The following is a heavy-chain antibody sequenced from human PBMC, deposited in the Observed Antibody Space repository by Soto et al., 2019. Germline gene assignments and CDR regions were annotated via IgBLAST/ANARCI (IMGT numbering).Heavy chain of an antibody. J-gene: IGHJ5*02. CDR3: ARGGEYYGSGPGYWFDP. CDR1: GGSISSGGYY. Sequence: QVQLQESGPGLVKPSQTLSLTCTVSGGSISSGGYYWSWIRQHPGKGLEWIGYIYYSGSTYYNPSLKSRVTISVDTSKNQFALELSSVTAADTAVYYCARGGEYYGSGPGYWFDPWGQGTLVTVSS. D-gene: IGHD3-10*01. CDR2: IYYSGST. V-gene: IGHV4-31*03.